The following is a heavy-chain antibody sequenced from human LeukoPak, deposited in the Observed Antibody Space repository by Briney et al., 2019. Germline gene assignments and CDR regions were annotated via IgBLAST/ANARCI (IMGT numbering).Heavy chain of an antibody. J-gene: IGHJ1*01. CDR2: INHSGST. CDR1: GGSFSGYY. V-gene: IGHV4-34*01. CDR3: ARARLYCSSTSCPFQH. D-gene: IGHD2-2*01. Sequence: SETLSLTCAVYGGSFSGYYWSWIRQPPGKGPEWIGEINHSGSTNYNPSLKSRVTISVDTSKNQFSLKLSSVTAADTAVYYCARARLYCSSTSCPFQHWGQGTLVTVSS.